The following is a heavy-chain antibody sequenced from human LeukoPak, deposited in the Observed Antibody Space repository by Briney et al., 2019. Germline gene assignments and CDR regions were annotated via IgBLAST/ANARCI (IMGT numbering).Heavy chain of an antibody. CDR2: IIPIFGPA. V-gene: IGHV1-69*13. CDR3: ARGALYSVSYKSYFDY. Sequence: SVKVSCKASGDTFSSYAFSWVRQAPGHGLEWMGGIIPIFGPANYAQKFQGRVTIVADESTSTAYTELSSLRSEDTAVYYCARGALYSVSYKSYFDYWGQGTLVSVSS. CDR1: GDTFSSYA. D-gene: IGHD1-26*01. J-gene: IGHJ4*02.